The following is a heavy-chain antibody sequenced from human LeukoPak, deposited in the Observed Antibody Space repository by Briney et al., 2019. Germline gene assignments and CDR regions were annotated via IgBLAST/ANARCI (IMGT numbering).Heavy chain of an antibody. CDR1: GFSFSSYG. CDR3: ARQGGTSQPFDN. D-gene: IGHD4-23*01. CDR2: IYPDDSDT. J-gene: IGHJ4*02. Sequence: GGSLRLSCAASGFSFSSYGMSWVRQAPGKGLEWMGIIYPDDSDTRYSPSFQGQVTFSADKSISTAYLQWSSLKASDTAMYYCARQGGTSQPFDNWGRGTLVTVSS. V-gene: IGHV5-51*01.